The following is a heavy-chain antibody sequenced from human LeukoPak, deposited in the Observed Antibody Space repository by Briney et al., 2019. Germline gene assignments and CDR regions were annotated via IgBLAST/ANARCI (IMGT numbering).Heavy chain of an antibody. Sequence: GGSLRLSCAASGFTFSSYWMSWDRQAPGKELEWVANIKQDGSEKYYVDSVKGRFTISRDNAKNSLYLQMNSLRAEDTAVYYCATDGAAAVTTAYWCQGILVTVSS. CDR2: IKQDGSEK. CDR3: ATDGAAAVTTAY. D-gene: IGHD6-13*01. J-gene: IGHJ4*02. V-gene: IGHV3-7*01. CDR1: GFTFSSYW.